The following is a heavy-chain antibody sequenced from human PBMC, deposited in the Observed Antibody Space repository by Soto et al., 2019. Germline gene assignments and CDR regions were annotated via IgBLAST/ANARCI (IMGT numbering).Heavy chain of an antibody. CDR2: IYYSGST. J-gene: IGHJ4*02. Sequence: SETLSLTCTVSGGSISSSSYYWGWIRQPPGKGLEWIGSIYYSGSTYYNPSLKSRVTISVDTSKNQFSLKLSSVTAADTAVYYCARAVRITIFGVVTTGVGYFDYWGQGTLVTVSS. V-gene: IGHV4-39*01. CDR1: GGSISSSSYY. D-gene: IGHD3-3*01. CDR3: ARAVRITIFGVVTTGVGYFDY.